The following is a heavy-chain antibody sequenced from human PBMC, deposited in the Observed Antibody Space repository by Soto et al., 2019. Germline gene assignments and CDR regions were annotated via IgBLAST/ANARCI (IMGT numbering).Heavy chain of an antibody. CDR3: ARAYDFWIGSTPLFYFDY. D-gene: IGHD3-3*01. J-gene: IGHJ4*02. V-gene: IGHV4-59*08. Sequence: SETLSLTCTVSGGSISSYYWSWIRQPPGKGLEWIAYIYYSGSTNYNPSLKSRLTISVDTSKNQFSLKLTSVTAADTAVYYCARAYDFWIGSTPLFYFDYWGPGALVTVSS. CDR1: GGSISSYY. CDR2: IYYSGST.